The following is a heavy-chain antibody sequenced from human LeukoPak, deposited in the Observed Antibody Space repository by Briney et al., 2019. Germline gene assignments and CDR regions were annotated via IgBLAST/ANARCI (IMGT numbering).Heavy chain of an antibody. D-gene: IGHD3-22*01. CDR2: ISYSTSTM. CDR3: ARGRFNYDSTGYSSFYY. J-gene: IGHJ4*02. Sequence: GGSLRLSCAASGFTFSSYFMNWVRQAPGKGLEWVSYISYSTSTMYYADSVKGRFTISRDNAKNSVYLQMNSLRAEDTAVYYCARGRFNYDSTGYSSFYYWGQGTLVTVSS. V-gene: IGHV3-48*04. CDR1: GFTFSSYF.